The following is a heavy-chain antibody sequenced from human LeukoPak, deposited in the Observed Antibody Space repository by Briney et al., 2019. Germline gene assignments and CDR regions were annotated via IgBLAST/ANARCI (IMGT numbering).Heavy chain of an antibody. Sequence: GRSLRLSCAASGFTFSNYAMHWVRQAPGKGLEWVAVISYDESNKYYADSVKGRFTISRDNSKNMLYLQMNSLRAEDTAVYYCARQRTNYDSSGYYHEYYFDYWGQGTLVTVSS. CDR3: ARQRTNYDSSGYYHEYYFDY. CDR2: ISYDESNK. D-gene: IGHD3-22*01. CDR1: GFTFSNYA. V-gene: IGHV3-30*01. J-gene: IGHJ4*02.